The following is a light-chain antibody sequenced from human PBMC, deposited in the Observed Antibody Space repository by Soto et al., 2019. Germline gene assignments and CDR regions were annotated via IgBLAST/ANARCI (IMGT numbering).Light chain of an antibody. V-gene: IGKV1-5*03. CDR3: QQRT. J-gene: IGKJ1*01. CDR1: QAIRDW. Sequence: DTQLTQSPSTLSASIGDTVTITCRASQAIRDWLAWYQQRPGKAPKLLIYKASTFQSGVPLRFSGSGSGTELTLTFSGLYPDDFATYYCQQRTFGQGTKVEI. CDR2: KAS.